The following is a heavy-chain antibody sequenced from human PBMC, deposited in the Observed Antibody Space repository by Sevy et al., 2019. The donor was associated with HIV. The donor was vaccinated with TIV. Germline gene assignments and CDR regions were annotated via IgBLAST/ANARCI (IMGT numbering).Heavy chain of an antibody. D-gene: IGHD3-10*01. J-gene: IGHJ6*02. CDR1: GFTFSSYS. Sequence: GGSLRISCAASGFTFSSYSMNWVRQAPGKGLEWVSYISSSSSTIYYADSVKGRFTISRDNAKNSLYLQMNSLRDEDTAVYYCARDREEYYGSGSYYSPPLYYYGMDVWGQGTTVTVSS. V-gene: IGHV3-48*02. CDR3: ARDREEYYGSGSYYSPPLYYYGMDV. CDR2: ISSSSSTI.